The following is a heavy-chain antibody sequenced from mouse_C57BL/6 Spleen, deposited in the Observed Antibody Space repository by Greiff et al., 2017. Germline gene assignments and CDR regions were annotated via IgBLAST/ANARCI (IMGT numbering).Heavy chain of an antibody. Sequence: EVKLVESEGGLVQPGSSMKLSCTASGFTFSDYYMAWVRQVPEKGLEWVANINYDGSSTYYLDSLKSRFIISRDNAKNILYLQMSSLKSEDTATYYCARDRDGYYDWGQGTTLTVSS. CDR1: GFTFSDYY. CDR3: ARDRDGYYD. D-gene: IGHD2-3*01. V-gene: IGHV5-16*01. CDR2: INYDGSST. J-gene: IGHJ2*01.